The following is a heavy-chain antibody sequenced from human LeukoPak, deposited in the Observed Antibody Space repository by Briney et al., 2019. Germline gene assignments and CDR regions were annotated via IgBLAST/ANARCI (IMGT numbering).Heavy chain of an antibody. CDR3: ARGAYGDYRGAFDI. CDR2: IYSGGST. D-gene: IGHD4-17*01. CDR1: GFTVTSND. Sequence: GGSLSLSCAASGFTVTSNDMSWVRQPPGKGLESVSVIYSGGSTYYADSVKGRFTISRDNSKHTLYLQMNSLRAEDTAVYYCARGAYGDYRGAFDIWGQGTMVTVSS. J-gene: IGHJ3*02. V-gene: IGHV3-53*01.